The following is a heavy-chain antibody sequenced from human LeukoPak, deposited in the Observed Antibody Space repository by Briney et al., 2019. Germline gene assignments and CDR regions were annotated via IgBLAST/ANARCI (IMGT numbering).Heavy chain of an antibody. CDR3: AKDLDYGDYTVQH. V-gene: IGHV3-9*01. CDR1: GFTFDDYA. Sequence: PGGSLRLSCAASGFTFDDYAMHWVRQVPGKGLEWVSGISWNSGSIGYADSVKGRFTISRDNAKNSLYLQMNSLRAEDTAVYYCAKDLDYGDYTVQHWGQGTLVTVSS. J-gene: IGHJ1*01. CDR2: ISWNSGSI. D-gene: IGHD4-17*01.